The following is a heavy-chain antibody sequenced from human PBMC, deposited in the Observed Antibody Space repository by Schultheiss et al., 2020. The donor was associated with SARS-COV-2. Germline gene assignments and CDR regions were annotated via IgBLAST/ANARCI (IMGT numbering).Heavy chain of an antibody. Sequence: GGSLRLSCAASGFTFSSCAMHWVRQAPGKGLEWVAVISYDGSNKYYADSVKGRFTISRDNAKNALYLQMNSLRPDDTAVYFCARDVAWFGRNGMDVWGQGTTVTVSS. D-gene: IGHD3-10*01. CDR2: ISYDGSNK. J-gene: IGHJ6*02. CDR3: ARDVAWFGRNGMDV. V-gene: IGHV3-30*01. CDR1: GFTFSSCA.